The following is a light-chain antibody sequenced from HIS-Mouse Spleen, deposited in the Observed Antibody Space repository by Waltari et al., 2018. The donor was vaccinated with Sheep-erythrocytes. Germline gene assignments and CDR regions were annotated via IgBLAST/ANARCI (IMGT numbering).Light chain of an antibody. V-gene: IGLV2-11*01. CDR1: SSDVGCYNY. CDR3: CSYAGSYNHV. J-gene: IGLJ1*01. CDR2: DVS. Sequence: QSALTQPRPVSGSPGQSVTIPFTGTSSDVGCYNYGPWYQPHPGKAPKLMIYDVSKRPSGVPDRFSGSKSGNTASLTISGLQAEDEADYYCCSYAGSYNHVFATGTKVTVL.